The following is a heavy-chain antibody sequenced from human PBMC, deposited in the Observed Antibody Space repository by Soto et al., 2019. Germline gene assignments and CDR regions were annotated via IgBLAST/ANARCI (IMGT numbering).Heavy chain of an antibody. D-gene: IGHD3-16*01. CDR1: GGSLSSYY. V-gene: IGHV4-59*01. Sequence: SETLSLTCTVSGGSLSSYYWSWIRQPPGKGLEWIGYIYYSGSTNYNPSLKSRVTISVDTSKNQFSLRLSSVTAADTAVYYCARRYGGHFDYWGQGTLVTVSS. CDR2: IYYSGST. J-gene: IGHJ4*02. CDR3: ARRYGGHFDY.